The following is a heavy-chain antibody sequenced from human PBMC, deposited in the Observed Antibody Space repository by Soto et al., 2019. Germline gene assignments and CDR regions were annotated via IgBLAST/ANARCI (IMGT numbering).Heavy chain of an antibody. V-gene: IGHV3-43*01. CDR3: AKVAYYYDSSGYYLDY. CDR2: ISWDGGST. D-gene: IGHD3-22*01. J-gene: IGHJ4*02. CDR1: GFTFDDYT. Sequence: GGSLRLSCAASGFTFDDYTMHWVRQAPGKGLEWVSLISWDGGSTYYADSVKGRFTISRDNSKNSLYLQMNSLRTEDTALYYCAKVAYYYDSSGYYLDYWGQGTLVTVSS.